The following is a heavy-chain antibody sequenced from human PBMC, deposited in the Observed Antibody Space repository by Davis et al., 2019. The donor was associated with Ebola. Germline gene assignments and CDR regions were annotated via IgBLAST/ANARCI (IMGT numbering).Heavy chain of an antibody. V-gene: IGHV3-23*01. D-gene: IGHD1-26*01. Sequence: GESLKISCAASGVTFSSYAMSWVRQAPGKGLEWVSAISGSGGSTYYADSVRGRFTISRDNSKDTLYLQMNNLRAEDTAVYYCAREVDGLDVWGKGTTVTVSS. CDR2: ISGSGGST. CDR1: GVTFSSYA. CDR3: AREVDGLDV. J-gene: IGHJ6*04.